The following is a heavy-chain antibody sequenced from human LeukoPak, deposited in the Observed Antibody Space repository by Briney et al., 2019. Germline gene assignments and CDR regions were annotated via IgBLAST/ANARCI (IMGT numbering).Heavy chain of an antibody. Sequence: SETLSLTCTVSAGSISGYYWSWLRQPAGKGLEWIGLIYPSGSTNYSPSLKSRVTMSVDTSMNQFSLKLSSVTAADTAVYYCARGLSGRYSFDPWGQGTPVTVSS. V-gene: IGHV4-4*07. J-gene: IGHJ5*02. CDR2: IYPSGST. CDR1: AGSISGYY. CDR3: ARGLSGRYSFDP. D-gene: IGHD1-26*01.